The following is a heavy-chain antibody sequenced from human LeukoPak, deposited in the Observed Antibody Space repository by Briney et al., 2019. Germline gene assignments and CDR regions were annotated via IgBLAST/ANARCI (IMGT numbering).Heavy chain of an antibody. J-gene: IGHJ5*02. CDR1: GYTFTSYY. D-gene: IGHD3-10*01. V-gene: IGHV1-46*01. CDR2: INPSVGT. CDR3: AGALNYYGSGSYSWFDP. Sequence: ASVKVSCKASGYTFTSYYIHWVRQAPGQGLEWMGIINPSVGTIYAQKFQGRVTMTRDTSTSTVYMELSSLRSEDTAVYYCAGALNYYGSGSYSWFDPWGQGTLVTVSS.